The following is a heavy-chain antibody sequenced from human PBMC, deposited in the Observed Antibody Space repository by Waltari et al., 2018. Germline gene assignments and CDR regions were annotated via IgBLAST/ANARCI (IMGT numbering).Heavy chain of an antibody. V-gene: IGHV4-38-2*01. CDR2: IYHSGST. CDR3: ARQGGQWLVQGNFDY. CDR1: GYSISSGYY. D-gene: IGHD6-19*01. Sequence: QVQLQESGPGLVKPSETLSLTCAVSGYSISSGYYWGWIRQPPGKGLEWIGSIYHSGSTYYNPSLKSRVTISVDTSKNQFSLKLSSVTAADTAVYYCARQGGQWLVQGNFDYWGQGTLVTVSS. J-gene: IGHJ4*02.